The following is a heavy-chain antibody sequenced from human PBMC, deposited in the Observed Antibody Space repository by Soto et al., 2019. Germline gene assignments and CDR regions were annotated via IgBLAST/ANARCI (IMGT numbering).Heavy chain of an antibody. CDR2: ISAYNGNT. Sequence: QVQLVQSGAEVKKPGASVKVSCKASGYTFTSYVVSWLRQAPGQGLEWMGWISAYNGNTKYAQNFQGRVTMTTDTSTSTAYMELRGLGSDDTAVYYCSRGGEYFLHWGQGVLVTVSS. J-gene: IGHJ1*01. CDR1: GYTFTSYV. CDR3: SRGGEYFLH. V-gene: IGHV1-18*01.